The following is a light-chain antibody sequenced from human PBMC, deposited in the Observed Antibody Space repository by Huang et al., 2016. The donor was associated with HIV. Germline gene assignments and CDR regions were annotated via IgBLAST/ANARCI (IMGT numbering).Light chain of an antibody. J-gene: IGKJ4*01. Sequence: EIVLTQSPATLSLSPGERATLSCRASQSVSAYLAWYQQKPGQAPRLLIYGASNRATGIPARFSGRGSGTDFTLTINSLEPEDFAVYYCQQRSDWPLTFGGGTKVEIK. CDR2: GAS. CDR1: QSVSAY. CDR3: QQRSDWPLT. V-gene: IGKV3-11*01.